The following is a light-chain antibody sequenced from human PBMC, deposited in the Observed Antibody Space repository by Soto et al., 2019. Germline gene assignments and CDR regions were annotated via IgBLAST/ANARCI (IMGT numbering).Light chain of an antibody. CDR2: DAS. CDR1: QTISRS. J-gene: IGKJ2*01. V-gene: IGKV1-5*01. Sequence: DIQMTQSPSTLSASVGDRVTITCRASQTISRSLAWYQQKPGKAPNLLISDASSLQSGVPSRFSGSGSGTVFTLTISSLQPDDFATYYCQQYSSYKTFGQGTKLEI. CDR3: QQYSSYKT.